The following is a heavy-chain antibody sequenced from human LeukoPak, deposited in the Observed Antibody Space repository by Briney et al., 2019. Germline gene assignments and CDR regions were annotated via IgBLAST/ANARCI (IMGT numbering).Heavy chain of an antibody. Sequence: GGSLRLSCAASGLTFSSYAMSWVRQAPGKGREWGSAISGSGGSTYYADSVKGRFTISRDNSKNTLYLQMNSLSPEDTALYYCAKGGSEEPYYYYGMDVWGQGTTVTVSS. CDR2: ISGSGGST. V-gene: IGHV3-23*01. J-gene: IGHJ6*02. D-gene: IGHD3-10*01. CDR3: AKGGSEEPYYYYGMDV. CDR1: GLTFSSYA.